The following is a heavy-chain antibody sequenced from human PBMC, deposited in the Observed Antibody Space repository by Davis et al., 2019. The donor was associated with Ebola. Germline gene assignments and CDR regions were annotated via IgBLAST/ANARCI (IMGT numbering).Heavy chain of an antibody. D-gene: IGHD3-22*01. J-gene: IGHJ4*02. Sequence: DSVKGRFTISRDNSKDTLYLHMNSPRAEDTAVYYCARESSYYDSSGYYSFDYWGQGTLVTVSS. CDR3: ARESSYYDSSGYYSFDY. V-gene: IGHV3-30*01.